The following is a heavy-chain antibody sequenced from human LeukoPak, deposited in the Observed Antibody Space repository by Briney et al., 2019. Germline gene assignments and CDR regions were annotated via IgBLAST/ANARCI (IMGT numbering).Heavy chain of an antibody. V-gene: IGHV3-23*01. CDR3: AKDGIAAAH. J-gene: IGHJ4*02. CDR2: ISGSGGST. Sequence: PPGGSLRLSCAASGFTVSSNYMSWVRQAPGKGLEWVSAISGSGGSTYYADSVKGRFTISRDNSKNTLYLQMNSLRAEDTAVYYCAKDGIAAAHWGQGTLVTVSS. D-gene: IGHD6-13*01. CDR1: GFTVSSNY.